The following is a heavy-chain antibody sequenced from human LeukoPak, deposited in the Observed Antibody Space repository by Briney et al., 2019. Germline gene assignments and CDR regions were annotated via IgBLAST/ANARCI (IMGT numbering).Heavy chain of an antibody. V-gene: IGHV3-30*18. CDR2: ISYDGSNK. CDR1: GFTFSSYG. Sequence: PGRSLRLSCAASGFTFSSYGMHWVRQAPGKGLEWVAVISYDGSNKYYADSVKGRFTISRDNSKNTLYLQMNSLRAEDTAVCYCAKDDSSGYYVYWGQGTLVTVSS. CDR3: AKDDSSGYYVY. D-gene: IGHD3-22*01. J-gene: IGHJ4*02.